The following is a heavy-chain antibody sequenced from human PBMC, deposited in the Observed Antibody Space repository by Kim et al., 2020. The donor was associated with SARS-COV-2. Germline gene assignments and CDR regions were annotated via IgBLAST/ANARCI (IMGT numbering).Heavy chain of an antibody. CDR2: IYPGDSDT. D-gene: IGHD1-26*01. Sequence: GESLKISCKGSGYSFTSYWIGWVRQMPGKGLEWMGIIYPGDSDTRYSPSFQGQVTISAEKSISTAYLQWSSLKASDTAMYYCATQRYLPGGGSLNAFDIWGQGTMVTVSS. J-gene: IGHJ3*02. CDR3: ATQRYLPGGGSLNAFDI. CDR1: GYSFTSYW. V-gene: IGHV5-51*01.